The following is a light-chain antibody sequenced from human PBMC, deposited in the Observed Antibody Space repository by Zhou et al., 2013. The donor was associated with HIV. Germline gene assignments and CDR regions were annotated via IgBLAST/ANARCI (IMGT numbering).Light chain of an antibody. CDR2: DAS. Sequence: DIQMTQSPSSVSASVGDRVTLTCRASQAISSWLAWYQQKPGKAPELLIYDASSLQSGVPSRFSGSGSGTDYTLTISSLQPEDFATYYCQQAHSFPYTFGQGTKLETK. J-gene: IGKJ2*01. CDR3: QQAHSFPYT. CDR1: QAISSW. V-gene: IGKV1-12*01.